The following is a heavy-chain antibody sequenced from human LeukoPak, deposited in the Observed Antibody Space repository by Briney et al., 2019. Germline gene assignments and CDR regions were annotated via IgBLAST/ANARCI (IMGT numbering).Heavy chain of an antibody. CDR1: GGSISSSSYH. Sequence: SETLSLTCTVSGGSISSSSYHWGWLRQPPGKGLEWIGSIYCSGYTYYNPSLKSRVTISVDTSKNQFSLTLSAVTAADTAVYYCVNGAVEFLFDYWGQGTLVTVST. CDR3: VNGAVEFLFDY. V-gene: IGHV4-39*01. J-gene: IGHJ4*02. D-gene: IGHD6-19*01. CDR2: IYCSGYT.